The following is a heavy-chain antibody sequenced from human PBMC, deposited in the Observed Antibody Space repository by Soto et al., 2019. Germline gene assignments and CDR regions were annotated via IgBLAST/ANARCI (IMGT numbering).Heavy chain of an antibody. D-gene: IGHD1-20*01. CDR1: GGSISSYY. CDR3: ARDWTGVTGVLDY. J-gene: IGHJ4*02. Sequence: SETLSLTCTVSGGSISSYYWSWIRQPPGKGLEWIGYIYYIGSTNYNPSLKSRVTISVDTSKSQFSLKLSSVTAADTAVYYCARDWTGVTGVLDYRGQRTRVAVSS. CDR2: IYYIGST. V-gene: IGHV4-59*01.